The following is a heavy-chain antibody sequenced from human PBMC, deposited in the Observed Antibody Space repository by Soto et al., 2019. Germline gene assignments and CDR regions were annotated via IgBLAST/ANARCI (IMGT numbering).Heavy chain of an antibody. V-gene: IGHV1-18*04. Sequence: ASVKGSCKASGYTSADFGISWVRQAPGQGLEWMGWVSGNNGASNPAPKVQGRITMTLDTSTGVSYMALRSLRSDDTAIYYCVRDQKYFRVNGNWFDSWGQGTLVTVSS. J-gene: IGHJ5*01. CDR1: GYTSADFG. CDR3: VRDQKYFRVNGNWFDS. D-gene: IGHD2-2*01. CDR2: VSGNNGAS.